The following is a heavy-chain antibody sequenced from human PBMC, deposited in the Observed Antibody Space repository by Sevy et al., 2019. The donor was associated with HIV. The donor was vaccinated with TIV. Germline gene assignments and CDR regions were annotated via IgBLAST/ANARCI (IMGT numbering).Heavy chain of an antibody. V-gene: IGHV4-39*02. CDR2: LYYGGST. J-gene: IGHJ3*02. CDR1: GGSFSSGILY. Sequence: LLQLPETLSLTCTVSGGSFSSGILYWDWIRQPPGKGLEWIGSLYYGGSTYYNPSLKSRVALSVGTSKNQFSLKLRSVTAADTAVYYCARDEALSRTFHIWGQGTLVTVSS. CDR3: ARDEALSRTFHI.